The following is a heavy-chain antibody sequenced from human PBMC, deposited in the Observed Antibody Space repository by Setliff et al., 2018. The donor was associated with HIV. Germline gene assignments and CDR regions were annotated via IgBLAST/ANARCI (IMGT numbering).Heavy chain of an antibody. CDR3: ARLGDNSDWRSNYFFYYMDV. J-gene: IGHJ6*03. CDR1: GGSLNDYY. Sequence: SETLSLTCAVYGGSLNDYYWSWIRLPPGKGLEWIGEINHSGSTNYNPSLKSRVTISVGTSKNQFSLKLTSVTAADTAVYYCARLGDNSDWRSNYFFYYMDVWGKGTTVTVSS. CDR2: INHSGST. V-gene: IGHV4-34*01. D-gene: IGHD3-22*01.